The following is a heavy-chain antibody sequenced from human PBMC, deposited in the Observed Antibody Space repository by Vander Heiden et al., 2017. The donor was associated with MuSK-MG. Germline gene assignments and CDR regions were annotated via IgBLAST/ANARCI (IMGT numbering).Heavy chain of an antibody. J-gene: IGHJ6*02. CDR3: AKDVSPTFYFYYGMDV. Sequence: EVQLLESGGGLVQPGGSLRLSCAASGFPFSSYAMTWLRQAPGNGPEWVSTISTSGGSTYYADSVKGRFTISRDNSKNTLYLQMNSLRAEDTAVYYCAKDVSPTFYFYYGMDVWGQGTTVTVSS. CDR1: GFPFSSYA. V-gene: IGHV3-23*01. CDR2: ISTSGGST.